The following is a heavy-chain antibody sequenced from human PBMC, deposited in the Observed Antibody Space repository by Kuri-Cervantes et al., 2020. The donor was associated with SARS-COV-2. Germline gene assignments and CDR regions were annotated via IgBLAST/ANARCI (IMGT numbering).Heavy chain of an antibody. J-gene: IGHJ4*02. D-gene: IGHD2-2*01. V-gene: IGHV4-59*08. CDR2: IYYSGST. Sequence: GSLRLSCTVSGGSISSYYWSWIRQPPGKGLEWIGYIYYSGSTNYNPSLKSRVTISVDTSKNQFSLKLSSVTAADTAVYYCARVAPPLGYCSSTSCGEIDYWGQGTLVTVSS. CDR1: GGSISSYY. CDR3: ARVAPPLGYCSSTSCGEIDY.